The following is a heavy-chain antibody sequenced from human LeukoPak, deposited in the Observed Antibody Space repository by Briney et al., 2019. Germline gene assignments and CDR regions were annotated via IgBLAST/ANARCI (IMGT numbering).Heavy chain of an antibody. CDR2: IKQDGSEE. V-gene: IGHV3-7*03. J-gene: IGHJ4*02. Sequence: GGSLRLSCAASGFTFSSYWMSWVRQAPGEGLEWVANIKQDGSEEYYVDSVKGRFTISRDNAKNSLYLQMNSLRAEDTAVCYCAREGSATVTTGSDYWGQGTLVTVSS. CDR3: AREGSATVTTGSDY. CDR1: GFTFSSYW. D-gene: IGHD4-17*01.